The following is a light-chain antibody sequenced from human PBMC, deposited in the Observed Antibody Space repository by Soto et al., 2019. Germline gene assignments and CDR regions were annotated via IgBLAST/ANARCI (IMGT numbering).Light chain of an antibody. CDR2: EVS. Sequence: QSALTQPASVSGSPGQSITISCTGTSSDVGAYTSVSWYQQHPGKAPKLIIYEVSNRPPGVSTRFSGSKSASTASLTISGLQAEDEAHYYCSSYPSDNRDYVFGTGTKLTVL. J-gene: IGLJ1*01. V-gene: IGLV2-14*01. CDR1: SSDVGAYTS. CDR3: SSYPSDNRDYV.